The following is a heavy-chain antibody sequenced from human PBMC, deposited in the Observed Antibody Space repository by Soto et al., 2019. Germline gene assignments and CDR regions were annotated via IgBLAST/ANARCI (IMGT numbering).Heavy chain of an antibody. J-gene: IGHJ6*02. CDR1: GDSVSSNSAA. CDR3: ARLTVVDHSSSWYKRWLQTGISSYYYYGMDV. V-gene: IGHV6-1*01. D-gene: IGHD6-13*01. Sequence: SQTLSLTCAISGDSVSSNSAAWNWIRQSPSRGLEWLGRTYYRSKWYNDYAVSVKSRITINPDTSKNQFSLQLNSVTPEDTAVYYCARLTVVDHSSSWYKRWLQTGISSYYYYGMDVWGQGTTVTVSS. CDR2: TYYRSKWYN.